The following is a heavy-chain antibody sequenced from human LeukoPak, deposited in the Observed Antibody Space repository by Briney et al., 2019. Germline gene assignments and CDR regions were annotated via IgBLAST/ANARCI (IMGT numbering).Heavy chain of an antibody. CDR3: ARTPITGDPTNGNWFDP. CDR2: IYPGDSDT. Sequence: GEALKISCKGSGYSFTSYWIGWVRQMPGKGLEWMGIIYPGDSDTRYSPSFQGQGTISADKSSSTAHLPWSSLQASDTAMYYCARTPITGDPTNGNWFDPWGQGTLVPVSS. CDR1: GYSFTSYW. D-gene: IGHD7-27*01. J-gene: IGHJ5*02. V-gene: IGHV5-51*01.